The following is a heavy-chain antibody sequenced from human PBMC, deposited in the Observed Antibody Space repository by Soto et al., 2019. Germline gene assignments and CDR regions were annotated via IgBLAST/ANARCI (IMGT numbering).Heavy chain of an antibody. D-gene: IGHD3-9*01. CDR3: ARLASDYDILTGQFDY. J-gene: IGHJ4*02. CDR2: ISGSGGST. Sequence: GGSLRLSCAASGFTFSSYAMSWVRQAPGKGLEWVSAISGSGGSTYYADSVKGRFTISVDTSKNQFSLKLSSVTAADTAVYYCARLASDYDILTGQFDYWGQGTLVTVSS. CDR1: GFTFSSYA. V-gene: IGHV3-23*01.